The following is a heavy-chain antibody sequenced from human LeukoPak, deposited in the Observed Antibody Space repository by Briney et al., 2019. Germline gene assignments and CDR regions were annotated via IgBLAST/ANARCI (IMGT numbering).Heavy chain of an antibody. Sequence: SETLSLTCTVSGDSMTNYYWNWIRQPPGKGLEWIGYIHHSGTTNYNPSLKRRLTMSVDTSKNQFSLKLTSVSAADTAMYICANTGSLMGRVFDYWGQGIQVIVSS. J-gene: IGHJ4*02. V-gene: IGHV4-59*01. D-gene: IGHD3-10*01. CDR1: GDSMTNYY. CDR2: IHHSGTT. CDR3: ANTGSLMGRVFDY.